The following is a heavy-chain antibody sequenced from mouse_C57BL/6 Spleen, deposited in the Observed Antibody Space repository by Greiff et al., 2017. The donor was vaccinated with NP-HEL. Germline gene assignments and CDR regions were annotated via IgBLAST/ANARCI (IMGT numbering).Heavy chain of an antibody. Sequence: EVKLVESGPGLVKPSQSLSLTCSVPGYSITSGYYWNWIRQFPGNKLEWMGYISYDGSNNYNPSLKNRISITRDTSKNQFFLKLNSVTTEDTATYYCARDEGLRRPWFAYWGQGTLVTVSA. D-gene: IGHD2-4*01. J-gene: IGHJ3*01. V-gene: IGHV3-6*01. CDR3: ARDEGLRRPWFAY. CDR2: ISYDGSN. CDR1: GYSITSGYY.